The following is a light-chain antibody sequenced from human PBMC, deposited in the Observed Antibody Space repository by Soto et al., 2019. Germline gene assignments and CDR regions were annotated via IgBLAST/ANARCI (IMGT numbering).Light chain of an antibody. Sequence: QSALTQPASVSGSPGQSISISGTGTSSDVGGYNYVSWYQQYPGKAPKLMIYEVTNRPSGVSNRFSGSKSGNTASLTISGLQAEDEADYYCISYTRSSTVFGGGTKLTVL. CDR2: EVT. CDR1: SSDVGGYNY. CDR3: ISYTRSSTV. V-gene: IGLV2-14*01. J-gene: IGLJ3*02.